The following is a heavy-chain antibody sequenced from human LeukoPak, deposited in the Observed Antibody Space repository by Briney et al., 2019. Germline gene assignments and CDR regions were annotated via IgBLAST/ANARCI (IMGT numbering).Heavy chain of an antibody. CDR2: ISNSGSII. CDR3: AREHLGVAAADY. D-gene: IGHD6-19*01. J-gene: IGHJ4*02. V-gene: IGHV3-11*04. CDR1: GFIFSDYY. Sequence: PGGSLRLSCAASGFIFSDYYMSGIRQAPEKGLEWVPYISNSGSIIHYADSLKGRFTISRDNAKNSVYLQMNSLRAEDTAVYYCAREHLGVAAADYWGQGTLVTVSS.